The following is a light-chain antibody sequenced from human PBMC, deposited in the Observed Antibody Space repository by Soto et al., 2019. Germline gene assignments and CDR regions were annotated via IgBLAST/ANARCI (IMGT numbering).Light chain of an antibody. Sequence: DIQMTQSPSTLSASVGDRVTITCRASQSISSWLAWYQQKPGKAPKLLSDDASSLESGVPSRFSGSGSGTEFTRTMSSRQPGVFTTDYWKLYNSYPLTVGGVT. CDR3: KLYNSYPLT. V-gene: IGKV1-5*01. CDR2: DAS. CDR1: QSISSW. J-gene: IGKJ4*01.